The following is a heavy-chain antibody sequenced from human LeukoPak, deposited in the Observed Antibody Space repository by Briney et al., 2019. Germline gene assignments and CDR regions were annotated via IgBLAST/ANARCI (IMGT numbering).Heavy chain of an antibody. CDR1: GFTFSSYA. D-gene: IGHD6-25*01. Sequence: GRSLRLSCAASGFTFSSYAMHWVRQAPGKGLEWVAVISYDRSNKYYADSVKGRFTISRDNSKNTLYLQMNSLRAEDTAVYYCARAANGYSSENWFDPWGQGTLVTVSS. V-gene: IGHV3-30*04. CDR2: ISYDRSNK. CDR3: ARAANGYSSENWFDP. J-gene: IGHJ5*02.